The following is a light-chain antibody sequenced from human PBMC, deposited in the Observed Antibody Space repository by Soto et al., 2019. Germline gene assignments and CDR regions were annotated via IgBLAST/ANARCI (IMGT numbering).Light chain of an antibody. CDR2: DAS. CDR3: QHHVTSAL. Sequence: EIVLTQSPGTLSLSPGERATLSCRASQSGSSSYLAWYQQKPGQAPRLLIYDASRATGITDRFTGSGSGTDFTLTITRLEPEDFEVYYCQHHVTSALFGPGTKVDI. V-gene: IGKV3-20*01. CDR1: QSGSSSY. J-gene: IGKJ3*01.